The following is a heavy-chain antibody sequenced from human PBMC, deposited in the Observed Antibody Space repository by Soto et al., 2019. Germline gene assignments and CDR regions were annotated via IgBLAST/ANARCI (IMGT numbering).Heavy chain of an antibody. CDR3: ARGPPASYRAGGGWYFY. V-gene: IGHV1-69*12. J-gene: IGHJ4*02. Sequence: QVQLVQSGAEVKKPGSSVKVSCKASGGTFSSYAISWVRQAPGQGLEWMGGIIPIFGTANYAQKFQGRVTITAAESTSTAYMELSSRRSEDTAVYYCARGPPASYRAGGGWYFYWGQGPLVTVSS. D-gene: IGHD6-19*01. CDR1: GGTFSSYA. CDR2: IIPIFGTA.